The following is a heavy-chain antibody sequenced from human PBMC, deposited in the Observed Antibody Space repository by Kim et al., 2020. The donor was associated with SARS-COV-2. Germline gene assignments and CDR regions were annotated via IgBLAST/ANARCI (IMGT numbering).Heavy chain of an antibody. CDR3: SRDGREGSGHVFDI. CDR2: IYYSGST. D-gene: IGHD1-1*01. CDR1: GGSISSYY. J-gene: IGHJ3*02. Sequence: SETLSLTCTVSGGSISSYYWRWIRQPPAKGLEWIGDIYYSGSTNSNPSLKSRVTISVDTSKNQFSFNLSFVTAADTAVDYCSRDGREGSGHVFDIWGQG. V-gene: IGHV4-59*01.